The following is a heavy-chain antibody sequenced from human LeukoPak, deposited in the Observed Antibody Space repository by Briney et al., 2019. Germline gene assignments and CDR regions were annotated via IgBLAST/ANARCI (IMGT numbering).Heavy chain of an antibody. CDR1: GYTLTELS. CDR2: FDPEDGET. V-gene: IGHV1-24*01. Sequence: ASVKVSCKVSGYTLTELSMHWVRQAPGKGLEWMGGFDPEDGETIYAQKFQGRVTMTEDTSTDTAYMELSSLRSEDTAVYYCATRGRFGELLLEVGHESWFDPWGQGTLVTVSS. CDR3: ATRGRFGELLLEVGHESWFDP. D-gene: IGHD3-16*02. J-gene: IGHJ5*02.